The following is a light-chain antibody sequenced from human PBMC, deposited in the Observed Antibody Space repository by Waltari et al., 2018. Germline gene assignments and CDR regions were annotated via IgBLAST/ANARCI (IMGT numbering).Light chain of an antibody. V-gene: IGKV3-15*01. CDR3: QQYDDWPAYS. CDR2: DAS. CDR1: QNIANN. Sequence: EIVMTQSPAAVSLSPGERATLSCRASQNIANNLAWYQHKGGQAPRLLIYDASTRATGIPVRFSGSGSGTEFTLSISSLQTEDFAVYQQYDDWPAYSFGQGTKLEIK. J-gene: IGKJ2*01.